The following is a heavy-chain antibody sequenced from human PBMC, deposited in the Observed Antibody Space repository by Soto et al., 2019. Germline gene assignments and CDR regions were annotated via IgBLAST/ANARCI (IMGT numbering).Heavy chain of an antibody. CDR1: GFTFSSNA. J-gene: IGHJ4*02. CDR3: AKAQGGSYFDY. CDR2: ISSSGGST. Sequence: LRLSCAASGFTFSSNAMSLVRQAPGKGLEWVSGISSSGGSTYYADSVKGRFTISRDNSKNMLYLQMNNLRAEDTAVYYCAKAQGGSYFDYWGQGTLVTVSS. D-gene: IGHD2-15*01. V-gene: IGHV3-23*01.